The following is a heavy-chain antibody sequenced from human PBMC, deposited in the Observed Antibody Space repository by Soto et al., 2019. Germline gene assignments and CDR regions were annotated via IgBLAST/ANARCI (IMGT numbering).Heavy chain of an antibody. CDR3: ARRHYDYIWGSFESNWFDP. V-gene: IGHV4-59*01. D-gene: IGHD3-16*01. J-gene: IGHJ5*02. CDR1: GGSISSYY. Sequence: PSETLSLTCTVSGGSISSYYWSWIRQPPGKGLEWIGYIYYSGSTNYNPSLKSRVTISVDTSKNQFSLKLSSVTAADTAVYYCARRHYDYIWGSFESNWFDPWGQGTLVTV. CDR2: IYYSGST.